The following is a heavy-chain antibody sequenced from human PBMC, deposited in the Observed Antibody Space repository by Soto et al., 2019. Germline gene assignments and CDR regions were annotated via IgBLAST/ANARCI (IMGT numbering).Heavy chain of an antibody. D-gene: IGHD1-26*01. CDR3: ARSMNSYYLLFVY. V-gene: IGHV4-39*01. CDR1: GDSIRGSRYY. CDR2: MFSSGNT. J-gene: IGHJ4*02. Sequence: SETLSLTCSVSGDSIRGSRYYWGWIRQSPGKGLEWIGSMFSSGNTHYNPSLKSRISISVDSSKDQFSLRLTSVTAADTVVYFCARSMNSYYLLFVYWGQGTPVTVSS.